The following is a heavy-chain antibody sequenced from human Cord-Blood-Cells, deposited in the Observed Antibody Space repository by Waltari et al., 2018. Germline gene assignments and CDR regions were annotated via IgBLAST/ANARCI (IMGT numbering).Heavy chain of an antibody. J-gene: IGHJ3*02. CDR1: GGSFSGYY. Sequence: QVQLQQWGAGLLKPSETLSLTCAVYGGSFSGYYWSWIRQPPGKGLEWIGEINHSGSTNYNPSLKSRVTIAVDTSKNQFSLKLSSVTAADTAVYYCARSPVVTPGAFDIWGQGTMVTVSS. CDR2: INHSGST. V-gene: IGHV4-34*01. CDR3: ARSPVVTPGAFDI. D-gene: IGHD2-21*02.